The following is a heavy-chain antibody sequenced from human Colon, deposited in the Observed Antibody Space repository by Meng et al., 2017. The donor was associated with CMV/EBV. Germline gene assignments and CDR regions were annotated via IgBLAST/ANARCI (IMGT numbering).Heavy chain of an antibody. J-gene: IGHJ4*02. Sequence: GGSLRLSCVASGFSFDSYSMNWVRQALGKGLEWASSISGSGGDKFYADSVRGRFTISRDNFKDTVYLEMNGLGAEDTAVYYCTKGVSGPLYYFDHWGQGMQVTVSS. D-gene: IGHD2-15*01. CDR2: ISGSGGDK. CDR3: TKGVSGPLYYFDH. CDR1: GFSFDSYS. V-gene: IGHV3-23*01.